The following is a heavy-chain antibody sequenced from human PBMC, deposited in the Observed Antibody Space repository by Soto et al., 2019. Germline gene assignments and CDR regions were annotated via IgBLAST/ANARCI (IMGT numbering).Heavy chain of an antibody. Sequence: GGSLRLSCAASGFTFDDYTMHWVRQAPGKGLEWVSLISWDGGSTYYADSVKGRFTISRDNSKNSLYLQMNSLRTEDAALYYCAKDQPSSVKVTILGVVTAIGDYYYYYMDVWGKGTTVTVSS. J-gene: IGHJ6*03. CDR1: GFTFDDYT. V-gene: IGHV3-43*01. D-gene: IGHD3-3*01. CDR2: ISWDGGST. CDR3: AKDQPSSVKVTILGVVTAIGDYYYYYMDV.